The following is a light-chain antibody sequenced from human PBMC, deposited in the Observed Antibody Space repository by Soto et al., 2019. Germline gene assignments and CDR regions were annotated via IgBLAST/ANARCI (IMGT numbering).Light chain of an antibody. V-gene: IGKV1-27*01. CDR2: EAS. J-gene: IGKJ1*01. Sequence: QMTQSPSSLSASVGDRVTITCRASQDISNYLAWYQQKPGGAPKLLIYEASTLQSGVPSRFSGSGSGADFTLPISSLQPEGVEIYYCQKYNDAPRTFGQGTRVEMK. CDR1: QDISNY. CDR3: QKYNDAPRT.